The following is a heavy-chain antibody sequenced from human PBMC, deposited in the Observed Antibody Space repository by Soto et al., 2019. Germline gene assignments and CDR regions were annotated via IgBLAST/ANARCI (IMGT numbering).Heavy chain of an antibody. V-gene: IGHV3-11*01. J-gene: IGHJ4*02. Sequence: PGGSLRLSCVASGFTFSDYSMSWIRQAPGKGLEWLAFIDSLGRTLSYADSVRGRFTISRDNAENSVYLQMDSLRADDTAVYYCARQAARNYIDSWGQGNSVTVSS. CDR1: GFTFSDYS. D-gene: IGHD6-6*01. CDR2: IDSLGRTL. CDR3: ARQAARNYIDS.